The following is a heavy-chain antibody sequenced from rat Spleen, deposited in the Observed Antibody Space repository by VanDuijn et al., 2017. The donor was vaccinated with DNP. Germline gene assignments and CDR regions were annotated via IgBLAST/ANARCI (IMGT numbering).Heavy chain of an antibody. V-gene: IGHV5-31*01. CDR1: GFTVNNFW. D-gene: IGHD1-11*01. CDR2: IISSGGST. J-gene: IGHJ3*01. Sequence: EVQLVESGGDLVQPGRSLKLSCVVSGFTVNNFWMAWIRQVPGKGLEWVAAIISSGGSTYYRDSVKGRFTISRDYAKSTLYLQRDSLRSEDTATYYCARGAYYGGSYWFAYWGQGTLVTVSS. CDR3: ARGAYYGGSYWFAY.